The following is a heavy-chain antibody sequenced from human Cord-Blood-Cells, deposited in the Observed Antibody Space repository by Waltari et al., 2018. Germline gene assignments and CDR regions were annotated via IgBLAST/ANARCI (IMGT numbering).Heavy chain of an antibody. CDR3: ARRNGGFDY. Sequence: QVQLQQWSAGRLQPSEPLSLTCAVYGGSFSGSYWRWIRQPPGKGLEWIREINHSGSTNSTPYLKSRVTRSGDTSKNPFSLRLSSVTDADTAVYYCARRNGGFDYWGQGTLVTVSS. J-gene: IGHJ4*02. CDR1: GGSFSGSY. V-gene: IGHV4-34*01. CDR2: INHSGST.